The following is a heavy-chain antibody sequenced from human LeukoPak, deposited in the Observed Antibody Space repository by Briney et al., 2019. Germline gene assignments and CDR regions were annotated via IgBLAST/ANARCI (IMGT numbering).Heavy chain of an antibody. V-gene: IGHV7-4-1*02. CDR3: ASPLIGPGYYYYYMDV. D-gene: IGHD2-8*01. Sequence: ASVKVSCKASGYTFTSYAMNWVRQAPGQGLEWMGWINTNTGNPTYAQGFTGRFVFSLDTSVSTAYLQISSLKAEDTAVYYCASPLIGPGYYYYYMDVWGKGTTVTVSS. CDR2: INTNTGNP. J-gene: IGHJ6*03. CDR1: GYTFTSYA.